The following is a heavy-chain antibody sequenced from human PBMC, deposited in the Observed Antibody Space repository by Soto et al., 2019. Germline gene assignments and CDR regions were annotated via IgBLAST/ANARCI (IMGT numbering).Heavy chain of an antibody. CDR1: GYSISSGYY. J-gene: IGHJ4*02. V-gene: IGHV4-38-2*02. Sequence: SETLSLTCTVSGYSISSGYYWGWIWQPPGKGLEWIGSIYHSGSSYYNPSLKSRVTISVDTSKNQFSLELSSVTAADTAVYYCARGDNGASDHYWGQGTLVTVSS. D-gene: IGHD4-17*01. CDR3: ARGDNGASDHY. CDR2: IYHSGSS.